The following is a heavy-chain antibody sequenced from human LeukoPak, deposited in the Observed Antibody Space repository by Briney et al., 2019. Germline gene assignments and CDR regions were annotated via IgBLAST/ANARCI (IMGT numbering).Heavy chain of an antibody. CDR2: VSVNGGTT. CDR3: AKELHGSGNYAFDY. D-gene: IGHD3-10*01. CDR1: GGSISSSSYY. V-gene: IGHV3-23*01. Sequence: ETLSLTCTVSGGSISSSSYYWGWIRQAPGKGLEWVSTVSVNGGTTYYADSVKGRFTISRDNSKNTLYLQMNSLRAEDTAVYFCAKELHGSGNYAFDYWGQGTLVTVSS. J-gene: IGHJ4*02.